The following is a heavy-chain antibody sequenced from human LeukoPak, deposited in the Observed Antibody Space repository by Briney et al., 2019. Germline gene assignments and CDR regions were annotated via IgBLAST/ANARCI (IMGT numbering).Heavy chain of an antibody. V-gene: IGHV3-30*02. J-gene: IGHJ4*02. CDR3: AKAWAYYYDSSGYRPIVY. Sequence: GGSLRLSCAASGCTFSSYGMHWVRQAPGKGLEWVAFIRYDGSNKYYADSVKGRFTISRDNSKNTLYLQMNSLRAEDTAVYYCAKAWAYYYDSSGYRPIVYWGQGTLVTVSS. CDR1: GCTFSSYG. CDR2: IRYDGSNK. D-gene: IGHD3-22*01.